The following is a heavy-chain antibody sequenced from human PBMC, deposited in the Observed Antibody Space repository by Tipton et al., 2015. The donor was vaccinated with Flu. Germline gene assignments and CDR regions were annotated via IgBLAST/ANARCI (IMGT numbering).Heavy chain of an antibody. Sequence: QLVQSGAEVKKPGASVKVSCKASGYTFTGYYMHWVRQAPGQGLEWMGRINPNSGYTNYAQKCQGRVTMTRDTSISTAYMDLSRLGSDDKAVYYCDIDKARAPAAMPWFDPWGQGTLVPVSS. CDR1: GYTFTGYY. J-gene: IGHJ5*02. CDR2: INPNSGYT. D-gene: IGHD2-2*01. V-gene: IGHV1-2*06. CDR3: DIDKARAPAAMPWFDP.